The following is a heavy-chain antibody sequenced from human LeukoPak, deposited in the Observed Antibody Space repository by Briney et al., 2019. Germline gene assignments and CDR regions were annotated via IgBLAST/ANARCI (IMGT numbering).Heavy chain of an antibody. CDR2: IYYSGST. D-gene: IGHD5-12*01. CDR1: GGSISSSSYY. J-gene: IGHJ4*02. Sequence: SETLSLTCTVSGGSISSSSYYWGWIRQPPGKGLEWIGSIYYSGSTYYNPSLKSRVTISVDTSKNQFSLKLSSVTAADTAVYYCASGKLDIVATGGFDYWGQGTLVTVSS. V-gene: IGHV4-39*07. CDR3: ASGKLDIVATGGFDY.